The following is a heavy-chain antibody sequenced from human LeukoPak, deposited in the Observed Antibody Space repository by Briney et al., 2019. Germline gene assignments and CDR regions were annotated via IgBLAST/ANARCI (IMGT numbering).Heavy chain of an antibody. D-gene: IGHD5-12*01. V-gene: IGHV4-30-4*01. J-gene: IGHJ4*02. CDR3: ASFGSGYGFDY. Sequence: SETLSLTCTVSGGSISSGDYYWSWIRQPPGKGLEWIGYIYYSGSTYYNPSLKSRVTISIDTSKNQFSLKLSSVTAADTAVYYCASFGSGYGFDYWGQGTLVTVSS. CDR2: IYYSGST. CDR1: GGSISSGDYY.